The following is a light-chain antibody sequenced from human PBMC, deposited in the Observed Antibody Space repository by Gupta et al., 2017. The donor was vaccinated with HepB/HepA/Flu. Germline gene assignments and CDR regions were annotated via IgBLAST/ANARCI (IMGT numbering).Light chain of an antibody. V-gene: IGKV2-28*01. CDR3: MQALETPLT. Sequence: DIVMTQSPLSLAVTPGEPASISCRPSQSLLHSSGYNHLDWYLQKPGQPPQILIYLGSNRAPGVPDRFSGSGSGTDFTLKIDRVEADDVGFYYCMQALETPLTFGGGTKVKIK. CDR2: LGS. J-gene: IGKJ4*01. CDR1: QSLLHSSGYNH.